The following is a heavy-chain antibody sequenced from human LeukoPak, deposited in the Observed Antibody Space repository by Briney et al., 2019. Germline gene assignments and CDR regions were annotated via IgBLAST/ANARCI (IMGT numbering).Heavy chain of an antibody. J-gene: IGHJ5*02. CDR1: GGSFSGYY. CDR3: ARDIPQVARDKNWFDP. Sequence: SETLSLTCAVYGGSFSGYYWSWIRQPPGKGLEWIGEINHSGSTNYNPSLKSRVTISVDTSKNQFSLKLSSVTAADTAVYYCARDIPQVARDKNWFDPWGQGTLVTVSS. CDR2: INHSGST. D-gene: IGHD2-2*02. V-gene: IGHV4-34*01.